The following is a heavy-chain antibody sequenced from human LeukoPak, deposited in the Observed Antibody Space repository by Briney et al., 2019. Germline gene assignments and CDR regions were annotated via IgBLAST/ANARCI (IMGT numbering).Heavy chain of an antibody. V-gene: IGHV3-7*01. D-gene: IGHD4-17*01. J-gene: IGHJ6*02. CDR2: IKQDGTEK. CDR1: GFTFSSFW. Sequence: PGGSLRLSCAVSGFTFSSFWMHWVRQAPGKGLEWVANIKQDGTEKWYVDSVKGRFTISRDNSKSTLYLLMNSLRAGDTAVYYCAKDLAVTSLSYYYGMDVWGQGTTVTVSS. CDR3: AKDLAVTSLSYYYGMDV.